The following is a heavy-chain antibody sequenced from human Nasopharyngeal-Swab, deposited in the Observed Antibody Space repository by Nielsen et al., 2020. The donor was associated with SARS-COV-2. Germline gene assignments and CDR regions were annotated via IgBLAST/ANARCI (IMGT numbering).Heavy chain of an antibody. D-gene: IGHD3-3*01. CDR1: GFSFSNYG. J-gene: IGHJ6*02. V-gene: IGHV3-21*01. CDR2: ISSSSSYI. Sequence: GESLKISCAASGFSFSNYGMSWVRQAPGKGLEWVSSISSSSSYIYYADSVKGRFTISRDNAKNSLYLQMNSLRAEDTAVYYCARDGLDYDFWSAYFMDVWGQGTTVTVSS. CDR3: ARDGLDYDFWSAYFMDV.